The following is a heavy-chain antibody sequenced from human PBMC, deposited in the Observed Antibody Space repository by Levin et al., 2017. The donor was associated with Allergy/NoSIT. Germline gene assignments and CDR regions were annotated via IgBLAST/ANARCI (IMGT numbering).Heavy chain of an antibody. J-gene: IGHJ4*02. CDR3: ARDPRSGSYALYLDY. Sequence: GGSLRLSCAVSGFTFSSYSLNWVRQAPGKGLEWVSYISGGTTTMYYADSVKGRFTISRDNAKNSLYLQMNSLRDEDTAVYYCARDPRSGSYALYLDYWGQGTLVTVSS. CDR1: GFTFSSYS. CDR2: ISGGTTTM. D-gene: IGHD1-26*01. V-gene: IGHV3-48*02.